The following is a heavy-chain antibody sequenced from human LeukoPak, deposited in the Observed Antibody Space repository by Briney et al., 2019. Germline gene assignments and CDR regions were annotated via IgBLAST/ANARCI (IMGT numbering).Heavy chain of an antibody. CDR2: ISSSGSTI. Sequence: GGSLILSCAASGFTFSDYYMSWIRQAPGKGLEWVSYISSSGSTIYYADSVKGRFTISRDNAKNSLYLQMNSLRAEDTAVYYCARFLVATDAFDIWGQGTMVTVSS. V-gene: IGHV3-11*01. CDR1: GFTFSDYY. J-gene: IGHJ3*02. CDR3: ARFLVATDAFDI. D-gene: IGHD5-12*01.